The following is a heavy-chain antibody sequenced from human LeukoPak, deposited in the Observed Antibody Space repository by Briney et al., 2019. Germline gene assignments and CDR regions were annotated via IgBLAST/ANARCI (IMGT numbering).Heavy chain of an antibody. D-gene: IGHD1-26*01. Sequence: PGGSLRLSCAASGFTFRAYTMNWVRQAPGNGLEWVSGIYGSGEGQTFYADSVRGRFTISRDDSRNLVFLHMDSLRVEDTALYYCAKDVKSDRVWDIDHWGQGTLVTVSS. J-gene: IGHJ4*02. CDR2: IYGSGEGQT. CDR1: GFTFRAYT. V-gene: IGHV3-23*01. CDR3: AKDVKSDRVWDIDH.